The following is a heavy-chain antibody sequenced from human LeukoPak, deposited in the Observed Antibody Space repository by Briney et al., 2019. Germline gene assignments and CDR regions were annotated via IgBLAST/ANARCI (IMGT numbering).Heavy chain of an antibody. CDR3: ARRGGHVPIDY. D-gene: IGHD2-2*01. V-gene: IGHV3-23*01. Sequence: PGGSLTLPCAASGFLFSCSGMRWLRQATGKGREWFSNISDSGGSTYHPHSEKGRFTISRDNQKNTLYPQMNSRRADDTAVYYCARRGGHVPIDYWGQGTLVTVSS. J-gene: IGHJ4*02. CDR1: GFLFSCSG. CDR2: ISDSGGST.